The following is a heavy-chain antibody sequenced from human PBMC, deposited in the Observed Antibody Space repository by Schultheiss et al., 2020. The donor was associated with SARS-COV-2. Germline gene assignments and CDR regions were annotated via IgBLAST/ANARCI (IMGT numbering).Heavy chain of an antibody. CDR3: ARDEYSYGPSQTYYYYGMDV. V-gene: IGHV4-34*01. CDR2: INHSGST. D-gene: IGHD5-18*01. Sequence: GSLRLSCAASGFTFSSYWMSWIRQPPGKGLEWIGEINHSGSTNYNPSLKSRVTISVDTSKNQFSLKLSSVTAADTAVYYCARDEYSYGPSQTYYYYGMDVWGQGTTVTVSS. CDR1: GFTFSSYW. J-gene: IGHJ6*02.